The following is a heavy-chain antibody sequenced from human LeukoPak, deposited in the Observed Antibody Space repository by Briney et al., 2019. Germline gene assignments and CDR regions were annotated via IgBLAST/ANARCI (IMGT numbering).Heavy chain of an antibody. D-gene: IGHD6-13*01. CDR1: GGSFSGYY. CDR2: INHSGST. V-gene: IGHV4-34*01. Sequence: PSETLSLTCAVYGGSFSGYYWSWIRQPPGKGLEWIGEINHSGSTNYNPSLKSRVTISVDTSKNQFSLKLSSVTAADPAVYYCARGARSSSSWRLGNWFDPWGQGTLVTVSS. CDR3: ARGARSSSSWRLGNWFDP. J-gene: IGHJ5*02.